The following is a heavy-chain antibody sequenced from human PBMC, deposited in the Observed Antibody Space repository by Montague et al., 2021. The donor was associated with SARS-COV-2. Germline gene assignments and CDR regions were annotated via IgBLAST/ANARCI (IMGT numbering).Heavy chain of an antibody. CDR2: ISSGGETT. CDR1: GFRFDSYA. CDR3: AKGIYMRRGVSHGMDV. Sequence: SLRLSCAASGFRFDSYAMSWVRQAPGKGLEWLPTISSGGETTDYADSMKGRFTLSRDNSMNTLYLQMNRLRGEDTAVYYCAKGIYMRRGVSHGMDVWGQGTTVTVSS. D-gene: IGHD3-10*01. V-gene: IGHV3-23*01. J-gene: IGHJ6*02.